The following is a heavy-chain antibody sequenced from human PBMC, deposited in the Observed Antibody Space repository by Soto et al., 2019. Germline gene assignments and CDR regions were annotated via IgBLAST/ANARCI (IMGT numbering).Heavy chain of an antibody. V-gene: IGHV4-59*01. CDR1: GGSISSYY. J-gene: IGHJ5*02. CDR3: ARFGGLLWFGESPSNWFDP. CDR2: IYYSGST. Sequence: SETLSLTCTVSGGSISSYYWSWIRQPPGKGLEWIGYIYYSGSTNYNPSLKSRVTTSVDTSKNQFSLKLSFVTAADTAVYYCARFGGLLWFGESPSNWFDPWGQGTLVTVSS. D-gene: IGHD3-10*01.